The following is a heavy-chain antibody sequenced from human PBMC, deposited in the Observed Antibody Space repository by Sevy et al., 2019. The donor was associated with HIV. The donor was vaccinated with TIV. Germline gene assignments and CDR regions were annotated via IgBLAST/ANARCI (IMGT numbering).Heavy chain of an antibody. J-gene: IGHJ4*02. CDR3: SRDLRLRGYSYGCFDY. D-gene: IGHD5-18*01. V-gene: IGHV1-2*02. CDR1: GYTFTGQY. Sequence: ASVKVSFKASGYTFTGQYIHWVRQAPGQGLEWMGWINPNSGDTKYAQEFKGRVTMTRDTSISMAYMELSGLKSDDTAVYYCSRDLRLRGYSYGCFDYWGQGTLVTVSS. CDR2: INPNSGDT.